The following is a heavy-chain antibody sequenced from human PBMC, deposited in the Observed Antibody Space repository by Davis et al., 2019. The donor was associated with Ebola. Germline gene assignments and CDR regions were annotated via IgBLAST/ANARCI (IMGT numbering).Heavy chain of an antibody. V-gene: IGHV1-2*04. D-gene: IGHD3-10*01. CDR3: ARGGGSGSYFYGMDV. J-gene: IGHJ6*02. Sequence: ASVKVSCKASGGTFSSYAISWVRHAPRQGLEWMGWINPNSGGTNYAQKFQGWVTMTRDTSISTAYMELSRLRSDDTAVYYCARGGGSGSYFYGMDVWGQGTTVTVSS. CDR1: GGTFSSYA. CDR2: INPNSGGT.